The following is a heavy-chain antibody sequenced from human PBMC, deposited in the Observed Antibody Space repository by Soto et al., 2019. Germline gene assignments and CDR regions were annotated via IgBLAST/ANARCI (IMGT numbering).Heavy chain of an antibody. D-gene: IGHD3-3*01. J-gene: IGHJ3*02. CDR1: GYTFTGYY. Sequence: QVQLVQSGAEVKKPGASVKVSCKASGYTFTGYYMHWVRQAPGQGLEWMGWINPNSGGTNYAQKFQGWVTMTRDTSISTAYMELSRLRSDDTAVYYCARAYDFWSGYYSWDAFDIRGQGTMVTVSS. V-gene: IGHV1-2*04. CDR2: INPNSGGT. CDR3: ARAYDFWSGYYSWDAFDI.